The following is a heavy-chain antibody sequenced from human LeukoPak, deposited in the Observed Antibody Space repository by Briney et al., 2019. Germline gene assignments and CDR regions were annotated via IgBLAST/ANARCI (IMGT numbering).Heavy chain of an antibody. Sequence: SETLSLTCTVSGGSVSSYYWSWIRQPAGKGLEWIGRLHTSGGTNYNPSLKSRVTISVDTSKNQFSLKLSSVTAADTAVYYCARVDYHDSSGLPYYYALDVWGQGTTVTVS. V-gene: IGHV4-4*07. J-gene: IGHJ6*02. D-gene: IGHD3-22*01. CDR3: ARVDYHDSSGLPYYYALDV. CDR1: GGSVSSYY. CDR2: LHTSGGT.